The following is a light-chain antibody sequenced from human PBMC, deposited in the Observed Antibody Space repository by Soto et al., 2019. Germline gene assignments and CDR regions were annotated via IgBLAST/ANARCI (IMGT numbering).Light chain of an antibody. V-gene: IGLV1-51*01. CDR1: SSNLGDNF. CDR2: DNS. Sequence: QSVLTQPPSMSAAPGQKVPISCSGSSSNLGDNFVSWYQHLPGTAPKLLIFDNSQRPSEIPDRFFGSKSGTIATLAITGPQTGDDAVYYCATWDSKLSAVVFGGGTKLTVL. J-gene: IGLJ2*01. CDR3: ATWDSKLSAVV.